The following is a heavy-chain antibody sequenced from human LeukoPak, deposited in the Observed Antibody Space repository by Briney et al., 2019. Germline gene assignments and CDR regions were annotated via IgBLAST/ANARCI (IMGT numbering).Heavy chain of an antibody. V-gene: IGHV5-51*01. J-gene: IGHJ3*02. Sequence: GESLKISCKGSGYSFTSYWIGWVRQMPGKGLEWMGIIYPGDSDTRYSPSFQGQVTISVDKSISTAYLQWSSLKASDTAMYYCARTGGLTLVRGIIIGSTFDIWGQGTMVTVSS. CDR2: IYPGDSDT. CDR3: ARTGGLTLVRGIIIGSTFDI. D-gene: IGHD3-10*01. CDR1: GYSFTSYW.